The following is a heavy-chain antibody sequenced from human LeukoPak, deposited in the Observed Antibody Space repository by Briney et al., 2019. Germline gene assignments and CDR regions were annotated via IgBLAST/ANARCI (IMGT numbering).Heavy chain of an antibody. CDR2: IKQDGSEK. CDR1: GLTFSSYW. Sequence: PGGSLRLSCAASGLTFSSYWMTWVRQAPGKGLEWVANIKQDGSEKYYVDSVKGRFTISRDNAKNSLYLQMNSLRAEDMALYYCAKDMRSGSTAGIFDYWGQGTLVTVSS. D-gene: IGHD6-19*01. CDR3: AKDMRSGSTAGIFDY. V-gene: IGHV3-7*03. J-gene: IGHJ4*02.